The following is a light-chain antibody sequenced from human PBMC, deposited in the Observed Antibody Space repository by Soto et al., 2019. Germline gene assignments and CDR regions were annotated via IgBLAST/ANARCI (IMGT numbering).Light chain of an antibody. Sequence: DIQMTQSPSPLSASVGDRVTITCRASQSISSWLAWYQQKPGKAPKLMIYKASSLESGVPSRFSGSGSGTEFTLTISSLQPDDVGTYYCQKYNSAPWTFGQGTKVDI. CDR2: KAS. CDR3: QKYNSAPWT. J-gene: IGKJ1*01. V-gene: IGKV1-5*03. CDR1: QSISSW.